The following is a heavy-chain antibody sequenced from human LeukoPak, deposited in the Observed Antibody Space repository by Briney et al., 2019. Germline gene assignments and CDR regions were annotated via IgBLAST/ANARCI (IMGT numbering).Heavy chain of an antibody. J-gene: IGHJ4*02. CDR1: GVTFSGSA. CDR2: IRSKANNYAT. D-gene: IGHD3-22*01. V-gene: IGHV3-73*01. CDR3: TRRNKDDSSGYYYD. Sequence: GGSLRLSCAASGVTFSGSAMHWVRQASGKGLEWVGRIRSKANNYATAYAASVKGRFTISREDSKNTAYLQMNSLKTEDTAVYYCTRRNKDDSSGYYYDWGQGTLVTVSS.